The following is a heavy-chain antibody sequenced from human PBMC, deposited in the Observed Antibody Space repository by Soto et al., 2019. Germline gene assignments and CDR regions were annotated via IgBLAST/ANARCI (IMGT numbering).Heavy chain of an antibody. J-gene: IGHJ4*02. CDR1: GYTFSNYG. V-gene: IGHV1-18*04. Sequence: QVQMVQSGAEVKKPGASVKVSCKASGYTFSNYGISWVRQAPGQGLEWMGWISVYNGDTNYAQKLQGIVTMTTDTSKTTTYMELRSLRSDDATIYYCARAEKWVRGGTRGYWGQGSLGTVSS. CDR2: ISVYNGDT. D-gene: IGHD1-26*01. CDR3: ARAEKWVRGGTRGY.